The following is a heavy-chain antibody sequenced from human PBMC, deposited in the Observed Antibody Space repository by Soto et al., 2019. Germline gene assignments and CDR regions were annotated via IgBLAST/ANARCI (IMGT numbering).Heavy chain of an antibody. CDR1: GFNCSGYS. CDR3: ASRVGITTGVNY. V-gene: IGHV3-48*02. Sequence: PGGSLRLSSRAAGFNCSGYSGNWVRQAPGKGLEWISYISPGGTTIYYADSVRGRFTISRDSAKNSLYLQMNSLRDDDTAMYYCASRVGITTGVNYWGQGALVTVSS. CDR2: ISPGGTTI. D-gene: IGHD3-22*01. J-gene: IGHJ4*02.